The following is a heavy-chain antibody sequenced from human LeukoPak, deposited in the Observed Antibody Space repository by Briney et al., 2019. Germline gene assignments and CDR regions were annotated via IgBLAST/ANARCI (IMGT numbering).Heavy chain of an antibody. J-gene: IGHJ4*02. CDR3: ARDIEAAGLFLDY. V-gene: IGHV3-7*01. D-gene: IGHD6-13*01. CDR1: GFTLRSYG. Sequence: SGGSLRLSCAASGFTLRSYGMSGVRQAPGKGLERVANMKYDGSENYYVDSVKGRFTISRDNAKNSLYLQMNSRRAEDTAVYYCARDIEAAGLFLDYWGQGTLVTVSS. CDR2: MKYDGSEN.